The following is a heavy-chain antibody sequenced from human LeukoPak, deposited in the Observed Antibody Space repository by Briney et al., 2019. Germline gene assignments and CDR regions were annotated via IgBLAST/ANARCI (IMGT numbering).Heavy chain of an antibody. Sequence: ASVNLSFNSSGYTFTIYYIDWLRHAPGQGLEWMGVINPYGGSIKYRQKFHGSITMNGDPSTRTVYMELSSVTYYGAAVYYCARATTDAYWGQGTPVTVSS. J-gene: IGHJ4*02. CDR1: GYTFTIYY. CDR2: INPYGGSI. CDR3: ARATTDAY. V-gene: IGHV1-46*01. D-gene: IGHD5-12*01.